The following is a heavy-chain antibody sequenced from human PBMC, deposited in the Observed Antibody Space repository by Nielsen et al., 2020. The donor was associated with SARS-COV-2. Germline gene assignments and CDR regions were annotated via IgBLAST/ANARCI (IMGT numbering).Heavy chain of an antibody. CDR2: INHSGST. V-gene: IGHV4-34*01. CDR1: GGSFSGYY. D-gene: IGHD1-26*01. Sequence: SETLSLTCAVYGGSFSGYYWSWIRQPPGKGLEWIGEINHSGSTNYNPSLKSRVTISVDTSKNQFSLKLTSVTAADTAVYYCARAYRGNYPDYWGQGILVTVSS. CDR3: ARAYRGNYPDY. J-gene: IGHJ4*02.